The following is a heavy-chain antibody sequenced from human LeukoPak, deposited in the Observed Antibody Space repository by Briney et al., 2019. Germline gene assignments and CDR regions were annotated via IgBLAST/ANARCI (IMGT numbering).Heavy chain of an antibody. D-gene: IGHD2-2*01. CDR2: IYYSGST. CDR3: ALGYCSSTSCYPRVLNLDY. Sequence: ASETLSLTCTVSGGSISSGSYYWGWIRQPPGKGLEWIGSIYYSGSTYYNPSLKSRVTISVDTSKNQFSLKLSSVTAADTAVYYCALGYCSSTSCYPRVLNLDYWGQGTLVTVSS. V-gene: IGHV4-39*01. CDR1: GGSISSGSYY. J-gene: IGHJ4*02.